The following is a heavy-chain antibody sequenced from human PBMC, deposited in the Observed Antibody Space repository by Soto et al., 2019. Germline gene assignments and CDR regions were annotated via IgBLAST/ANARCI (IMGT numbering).Heavy chain of an antibody. Sequence: EAQLLESGGGLVQPGGSLRLSCVASGFTFSSYVMSWVRQAPGKGLEWVSTISGSGGNTYYADSVKGRFTISRDNSKNAQYLQMNSLRAEDTAVYYCANLYGSGFDYWGQGPLVTVSS. V-gene: IGHV3-23*01. CDR1: GFTFSSYV. J-gene: IGHJ4*02. CDR2: ISGSGGNT. CDR3: ANLYGSGFDY. D-gene: IGHD3-10*01.